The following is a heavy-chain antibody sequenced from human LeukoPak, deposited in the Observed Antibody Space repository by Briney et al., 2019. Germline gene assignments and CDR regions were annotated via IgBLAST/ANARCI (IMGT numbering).Heavy chain of an antibody. CDR2: IKQDGSEK. CDR3: ARDSYSYGYDNWFDP. J-gene: IGHJ5*02. V-gene: IGHV3-7*01. CDR1: GFTFSSYW. Sequence: GGSLRLSCAASGFTFSSYWMSSVRQAPGKGLEWVANIKQDGSEKYYVDSVKGRFTISRDNAKNSLYLQMNSLRAEDTAVYYCARDSYSYGYDNWFDPWGQGTLVTVSS. D-gene: IGHD5-18*01.